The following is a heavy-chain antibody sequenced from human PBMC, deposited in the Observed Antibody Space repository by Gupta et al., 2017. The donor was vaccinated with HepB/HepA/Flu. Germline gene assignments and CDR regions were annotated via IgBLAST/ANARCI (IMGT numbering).Heavy chain of an antibody. V-gene: IGHV3-23*01. D-gene: IGHD2-15*01. J-gene: IGHJ4*02. CDR3: VSCSGGRCNLDY. CDR2: ISGSGGST. Sequence: EVQLLESGGGLVQPGGSLRLSCAASGFTFSTYAMTWVRQAPGKGLEWVSTISGSGGSTYYADSVKGRFTISRDNSKNTLYLQMNSLRAEDTAVYYCVSCSGGRCNLDYWGQGTLVTVSS. CDR1: GFTFSTYA.